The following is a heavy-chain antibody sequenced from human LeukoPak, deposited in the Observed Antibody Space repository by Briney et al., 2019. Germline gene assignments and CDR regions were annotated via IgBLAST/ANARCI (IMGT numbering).Heavy chain of an antibody. Sequence: GGSLRLSCAAPGFTFSSYAMHWVRQAPGKGLEWVSAIRGSGGSTYYADSVKGRFTISRDNSKNTLYLELNSLRAEDTAVYYCAKDSGPAVTARTVFDYWGQGILVTVSS. CDR3: AKDSGPAVTARTVFDY. V-gene: IGHV3-23*01. CDR1: GFTFSSYA. D-gene: IGHD2-21*02. CDR2: IRGSGGST. J-gene: IGHJ4*02.